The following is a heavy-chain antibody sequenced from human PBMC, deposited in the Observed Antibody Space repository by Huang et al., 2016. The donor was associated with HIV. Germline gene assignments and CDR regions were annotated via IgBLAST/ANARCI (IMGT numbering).Heavy chain of an antibody. V-gene: IGHV3-30*18. CDR2: ISYDGSSK. CDR1: GFTFNKFD. D-gene: IGHD1-26*01. Sequence: QVQLVESGGGVVQPGRSLRLSCAAFGFTFNKFDIHWVRQAPCKGLEWVASISYDGSSKYHADSVKGRFTISRDNSKNTVYLQMNSLRVEDTAVYYCAKDGRGSGTYYDYFEYWGQGTLVTVSS. J-gene: IGHJ4*02. CDR3: AKDGRGSGTYYDYFEY.